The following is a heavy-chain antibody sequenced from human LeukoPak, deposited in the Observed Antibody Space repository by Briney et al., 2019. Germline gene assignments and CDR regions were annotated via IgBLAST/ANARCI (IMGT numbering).Heavy chain of an antibody. D-gene: IGHD6-13*01. V-gene: IGHV3-23*01. CDR3: AKDPKRYSSSWYVKVYYFDY. Sequence: GGSLRLSCAASGFTFSSYAMSWVRQAPGKGLEWVSAISGSGGSTYYADSVKGRFTISRDNSKNTLYLQMNSLRAEDTAVYYCAKDPKRYSSSWYVKVYYFDYWGQGTLVTVSS. CDR1: GFTFSSYA. CDR2: ISGSGGST. J-gene: IGHJ4*02.